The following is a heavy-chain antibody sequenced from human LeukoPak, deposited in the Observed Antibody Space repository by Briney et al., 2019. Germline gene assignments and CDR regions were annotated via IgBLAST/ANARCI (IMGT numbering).Heavy chain of an antibody. Sequence: RRSLRLSRADYRFTLKTYAMHWVSQGPGKWLEWEEVMSSDGGNEYYADSVKGRFTISRDNSKNTLYLQMNSLRPAYTAVYYCARCSTSNGHSVKWFDPWGQGTLVTVSS. V-gene: IGHV3-30*04. CDR3: ARCSTSNGHSVKWFDP. J-gene: IGHJ5*02. CDR1: RFTLKTYA. CDR2: MSSDGGNE. D-gene: IGHD2-8*01.